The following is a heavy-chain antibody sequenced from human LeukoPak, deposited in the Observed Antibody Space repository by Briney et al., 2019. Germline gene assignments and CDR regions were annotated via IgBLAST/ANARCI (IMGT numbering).Heavy chain of an antibody. V-gene: IGHV4-4*07. CDR3: ARDGLYYYGSGNTLGGNWFDP. CDR1: GGSISSYY. J-gene: IGHJ5*02. D-gene: IGHD3-10*01. CDR2: IYTSGST. Sequence: SETLSLTCTVSGGSISSYYWSWIRQPAGKGLEWIGRIYTSGSTNYNPSLKSRVTMSVDTSKNQFSLKLSSVTAADTAVYYCARDGLYYYGSGNTLGGNWFDPWGQGTLVTVSS.